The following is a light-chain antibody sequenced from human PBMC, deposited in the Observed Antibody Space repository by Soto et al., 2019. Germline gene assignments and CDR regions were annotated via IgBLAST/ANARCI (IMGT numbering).Light chain of an antibody. CDR3: ASWDDSLNGPV. CDR1: SSNVGGNP. Sequence: QSALTPPPSASGTPGQRVTISCSGSSSNVGGNPVNWYQHVPTTAPKLLIYTNTQRPSGVPDRFSGSKSGTSASLAISGLQSEDEADYYCASWDDSLNGPVFGTGTKVTVL. V-gene: IGLV1-44*01. CDR2: TNT. J-gene: IGLJ1*01.